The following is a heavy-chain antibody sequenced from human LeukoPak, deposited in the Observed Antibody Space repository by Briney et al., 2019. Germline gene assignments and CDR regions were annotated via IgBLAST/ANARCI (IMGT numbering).Heavy chain of an antibody. J-gene: IGHJ6*03. CDR1: GFTFSSYA. CDR2: ISGSGGRT. Sequence: GGSLRLSCAASGFTFSSYAMSWVGQAPGKGVEGVSAISGSGGRTYYADSVKGRFTISRDNSKHTLYLQMNSLRAEDTAVYYCAKGAYSGSYYEYFYYYYMDVWGKGTTVTVSS. V-gene: IGHV3-23*01. D-gene: IGHD1-26*01. CDR3: AKGAYSGSYYEYFYYYYMDV.